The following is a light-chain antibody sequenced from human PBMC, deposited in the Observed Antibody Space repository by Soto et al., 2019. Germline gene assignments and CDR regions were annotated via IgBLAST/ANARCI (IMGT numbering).Light chain of an antibody. CDR2: TVS. J-gene: IGKJ3*01. Sequence: DIQMTQSPSSLSASVGDRVTITCRASQGISNYLAWYQQKPGEVPKLLIHTVSTLQSGVPSRFSGTGSGTDFTLTISSLQPEDVATYYCQKYNSALLTFGPGTKVNI. CDR1: QGISNY. CDR3: QKYNSALLT. V-gene: IGKV1-27*01.